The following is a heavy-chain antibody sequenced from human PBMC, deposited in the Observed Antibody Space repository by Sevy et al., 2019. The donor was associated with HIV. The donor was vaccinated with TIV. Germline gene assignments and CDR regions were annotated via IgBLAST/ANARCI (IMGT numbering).Heavy chain of an antibody. J-gene: IGHJ4*02. V-gene: IGHV1-18*01. CDR1: GYTFINFG. D-gene: IGHD3-22*01. CDR2: ISAYNGNT. CDR3: TGIYDSSCHHFDN. Sequence: ASVKVSCKASGYTFINFGLSWVRQAPGQGLEWMGWISAYNGNTSYAQKFQGRVTMTTDTSTSTVYMELRSLRSDDTAVYYCTGIYDSSCHHFDNWGQGTLVTVSS.